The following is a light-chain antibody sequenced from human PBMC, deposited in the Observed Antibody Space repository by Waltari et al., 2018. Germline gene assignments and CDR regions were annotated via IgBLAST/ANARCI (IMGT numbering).Light chain of an antibody. V-gene: IGLV2-8*01. J-gene: IGLJ2*01. CDR2: EVS. CDR1: SSSVGGYNS. Sequence: QSALTQPPSASGSPGPSVTISCTGTSSSVGGYNSVSWYQQRPGKAPKLMIYEVSKRPSGVPDRFSGSKSGNTASLTVSGLQAEDEADYYCSSYAGSNNLVFGGGTKLTVL. CDR3: SSYAGSNNLV.